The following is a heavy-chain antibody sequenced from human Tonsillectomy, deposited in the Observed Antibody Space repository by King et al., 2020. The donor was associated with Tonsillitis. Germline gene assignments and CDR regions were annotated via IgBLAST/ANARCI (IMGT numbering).Heavy chain of an antibody. D-gene: IGHD3-22*01. CDR1: GGSISSYY. V-gene: IGHV4-59*01. CDR2: IYYSGST. Sequence: QLQESGPGLVKPSETLSLTCTVSGGSISSYYWSWIRQHPGKGLEWIGYIYYSGSTNYNPSLNSRVTISVDTSKNQFSLKLSSVTAADTAVYYCARDQNYYDSSGYYRGGFDYWGQGTLVTVSS. J-gene: IGHJ4*02. CDR3: ARDQNYYDSSGYYRGGFDY.